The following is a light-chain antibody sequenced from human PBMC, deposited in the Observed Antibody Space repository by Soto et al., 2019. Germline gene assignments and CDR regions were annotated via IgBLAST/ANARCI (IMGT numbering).Light chain of an antibody. J-gene: IGLJ1*01. CDR1: SSDIGAYDY. Sequence: QSALTQPASLSGSPGQSITISCTGTSSDIGAYDYVSWFQQHPGKAPKLMISEVNTRPSGVSNRFSGSKSGNTAYLTISGLQVEDAGEYFSFSFTATRRHVFGTGTKVTVL. CDR2: EVN. CDR3: FSFTATRRHV. V-gene: IGLV2-14*01.